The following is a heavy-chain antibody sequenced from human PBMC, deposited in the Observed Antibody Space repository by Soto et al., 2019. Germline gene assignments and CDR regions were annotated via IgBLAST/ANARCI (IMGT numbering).Heavy chain of an antibody. Sequence: QVQLVQSGAEVKKPGASVKVSCKASGYTFTSYAMHWVRQAPGQRLEWMGWINAGNGNTKYSQNFQGRVTITRDTSASTAYMELSSLRSEDTAVYYWARGGSLYGYFEPWGRGTLVTASS. V-gene: IGHV1-3*01. J-gene: IGHJ2*01. CDR2: INAGNGNT. CDR3: ARGGSLYGYFEP. CDR1: GYTFTSYA. D-gene: IGHD1-26*01.